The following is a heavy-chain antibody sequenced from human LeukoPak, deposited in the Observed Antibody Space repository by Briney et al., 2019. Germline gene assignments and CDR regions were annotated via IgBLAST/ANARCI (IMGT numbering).Heavy chain of an antibody. CDR1: GFTFSSYS. Sequence: GGSLRLSCAASGFTFSSYSMKWVRQAPGKGLVWVSSINSSSGYTYYADSVKGRFTISRDNSKNTLYLQMNSLRAEDTAVYYCAKDRGVYSSGWYNNWGQGTLVTVSS. CDR3: AKDRGVYSSGWYNN. J-gene: IGHJ4*02. V-gene: IGHV3-21*04. CDR2: INSSSGYT. D-gene: IGHD6-19*01.